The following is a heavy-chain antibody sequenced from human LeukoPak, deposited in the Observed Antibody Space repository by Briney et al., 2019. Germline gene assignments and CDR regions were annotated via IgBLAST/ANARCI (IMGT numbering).Heavy chain of an antibody. J-gene: IGHJ4*02. D-gene: IGHD2-15*01. CDR3: ARGPPNCSGGSCEHYFDY. CDR2: IYPGDSDT. V-gene: IGHV5-51*01. CDR1: GYSFPNYW. Sequence: GESLKISCKASGYSFPNYWIGWVRQMPGKGLECMGIIYPGDSDTRYSPSFQGQVTISADKSISTAYLQWSSLKASDTAMYYCARGPPNCSGGSCEHYFDYWGQGTLVTVSS.